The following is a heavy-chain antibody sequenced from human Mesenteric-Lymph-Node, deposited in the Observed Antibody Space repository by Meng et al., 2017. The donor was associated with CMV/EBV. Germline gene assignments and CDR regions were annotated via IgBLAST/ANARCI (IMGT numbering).Heavy chain of an antibody. V-gene: IGHV1-3*04. J-gene: IGHJ4*02. Sequence: QVQLVQSEAGGKKPGASVKVSCKASGYTFSSYAMHWVRQAPGQKLEWMGWINIVEDKTKTSQNFPGRVTLTRDTSANTAYMELSSLRSDDTAVYYCERTNNWGFDYWGQGTLVTVSS. CDR2: INIVEDKT. CDR3: ERTNNWGFDY. CDR1: GYTFSSYA. D-gene: IGHD3-16*01.